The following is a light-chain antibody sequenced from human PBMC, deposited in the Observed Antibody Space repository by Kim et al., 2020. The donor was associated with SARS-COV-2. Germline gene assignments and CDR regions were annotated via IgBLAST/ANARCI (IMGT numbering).Light chain of an antibody. V-gene: IGLV2-14*03. CDR2: NVR. CDR1: SSDIGGYNH. J-gene: IGLJ2*01. Sequence: QSIPISCTGTSSDIGGYNHVSWYQQHPGKAPKLMIYNVRDRPSGVSDRFSGSKSGNAASLTISGLQADDEADYYCSSYTSSSTPVFGGGTQLTVL. CDR3: SSYTSSSTPV.